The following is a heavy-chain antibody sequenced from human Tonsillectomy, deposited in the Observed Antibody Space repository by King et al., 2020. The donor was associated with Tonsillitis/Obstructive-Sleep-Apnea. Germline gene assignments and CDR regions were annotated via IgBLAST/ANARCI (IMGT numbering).Heavy chain of an antibody. D-gene: IGHD3-16*01. V-gene: IGHV4-59*01. J-gene: IGHJ3*02. CDR2: MDYSGSS. CDR1: DGSISSSY. Sequence: QLQESGPGLVKPSETLSLTCTVSDGSISSSYWSWLRQAPGKGLEWIGYMDYSGSSNYNPSLKSRVTISVDTSRNQFSLNLSAVTAADTAVYYCAREGDDAFDIWGQGTMVTVSS. CDR3: AREGDDAFDI.